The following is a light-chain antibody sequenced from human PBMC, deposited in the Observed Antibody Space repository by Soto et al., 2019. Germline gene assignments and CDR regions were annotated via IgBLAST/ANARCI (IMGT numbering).Light chain of an antibody. Sequence: DIQMTQSPSTLSASVGDRVAITCRASDNIAPWVAWYQQKPGKAPKLLIYKAANLADEVPSRFAGSGSGTDFTLTITRLQPDDFATYYCQQFAISTTFGQGTKVDIK. CDR1: DNIAPW. CDR2: KAA. J-gene: IGKJ1*01. V-gene: IGKV1-5*03. CDR3: QQFAISTT.